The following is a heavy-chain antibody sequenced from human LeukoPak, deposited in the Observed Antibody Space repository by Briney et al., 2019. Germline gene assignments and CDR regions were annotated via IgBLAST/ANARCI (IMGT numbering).Heavy chain of an antibody. CDR3: ARVPLIIMMRGVPNYYYMDV. J-gene: IGHJ6*03. D-gene: IGHD3-10*01. CDR2: FDPEDGET. CDR1: GYTLTELS. Sequence: ASVKVSCKVSGYTLTELSMHWVRQAPGKGLEWMGGFDPEDGETIYAQKFQGRVTMTEDTSTDTAYMELSSLRSEDTAVYYCARVPLIIMMRGVPNYYYMDVWGKGTTVTVSS. V-gene: IGHV1-24*01.